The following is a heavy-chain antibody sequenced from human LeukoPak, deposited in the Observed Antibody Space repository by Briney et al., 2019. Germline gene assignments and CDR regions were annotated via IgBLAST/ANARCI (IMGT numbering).Heavy chain of an antibody. CDR1: GYTFTSYA. V-gene: IGHV7-4-1*02. Sequence: WASVKVSCKASGYTFTSYAMNWVRQSPGQGLEWMGWTNTNTGNPTYAQGFTGRFVFSLDTSVSTAYLQISSLKAEDTAVYYCAREPQNWFDPWGQGTLVAVSS. J-gene: IGHJ5*02. CDR2: TNTNTGNP. CDR3: AREPQNWFDP.